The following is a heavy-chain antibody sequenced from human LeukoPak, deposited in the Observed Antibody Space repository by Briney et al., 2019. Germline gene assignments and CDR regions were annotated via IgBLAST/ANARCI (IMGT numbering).Heavy chain of an antibody. CDR3: ARKPVVSSAWYYFDY. CDR2: IYYSGSA. V-gene: IGHV4-39*07. D-gene: IGHD6-13*01. J-gene: IGHJ4*02. Sequence: IXXXXGXXLXWXXXIYYSGSAYYNPSLKSRVTMSVDTSKNQFSLKLSSVTAADTAVYYCARKPVVSSAWYYFDYWGQGTLVTVSS.